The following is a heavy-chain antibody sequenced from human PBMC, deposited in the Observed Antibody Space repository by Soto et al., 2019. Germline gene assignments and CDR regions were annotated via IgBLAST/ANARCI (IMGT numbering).Heavy chain of an antibody. J-gene: IGHJ6*02. Sequence: QVQLVQSGAEVKKPGSSVKVSCKASGVTFSSFTFTWVRQAPGQGLEWMGGIIPIIGTTNYAQKFQGRITITADVATSTTYMGLSSLRSADTAVYYCARGIVVDVWVQGTTVTVSS. CDR3: ARGIVVDV. V-gene: IGHV1-69*12. D-gene: IGHD3-16*02. CDR1: GVTFSSFT. CDR2: IIPIIGTT.